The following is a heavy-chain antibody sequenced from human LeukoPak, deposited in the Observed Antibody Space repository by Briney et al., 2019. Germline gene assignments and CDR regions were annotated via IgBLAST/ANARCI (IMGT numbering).Heavy chain of an antibody. Sequence: ASVKVSCKVSGYTLTELSMHWVRQAPGKGLEWMGGFYPEDGETIYAQKFQGRVTMTEDTSTDTACMELSSLRSEDTAVYYCATTNTYCGGDCYTKPNNWFDPWGQGTLVTVSS. CDR1: GYTLTELS. V-gene: IGHV1-24*01. D-gene: IGHD2-21*02. J-gene: IGHJ5*02. CDR2: FYPEDGET. CDR3: ATTNTYCGGDCYTKPNNWFDP.